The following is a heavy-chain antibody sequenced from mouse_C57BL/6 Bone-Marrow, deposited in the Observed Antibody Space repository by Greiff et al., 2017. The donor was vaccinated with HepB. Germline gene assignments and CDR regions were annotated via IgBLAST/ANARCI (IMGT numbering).Heavy chain of an antibody. D-gene: IGHD2-14*01. Sequence: EVQGVESGGGLVQPGESLKLSCESNEYEFPSHDMSWVRKTPEKRLELVAAINSDGGSTYYPDTLERRFIITRDNTKKTLYLQMSSLSSEDTALYYCARQGVRGYFDVWGTGTTVTVSS. CDR2: INSDGGST. CDR3: ARQGVRGYFDV. J-gene: IGHJ1*03. V-gene: IGHV5-2*01. CDR1: EYEFPSHD.